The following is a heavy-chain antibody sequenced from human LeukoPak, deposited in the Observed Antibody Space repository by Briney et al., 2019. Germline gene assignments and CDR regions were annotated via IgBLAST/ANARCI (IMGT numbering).Heavy chain of an antibody. CDR2: INPNSGGT. D-gene: IGHD6-13*01. Sequence: ASVKVSCKASGYTFTGYYMHWVRQAPGQGLEWMGWINPNSGGTNYAQKFQGWVTMTRDTPISTAYMELSRLRSDDTAVYYCALIAAAGYDAFDIWGQGTMVTVSS. J-gene: IGHJ3*02. V-gene: IGHV1-2*04. CDR3: ALIAAAGYDAFDI. CDR1: GYTFTGYY.